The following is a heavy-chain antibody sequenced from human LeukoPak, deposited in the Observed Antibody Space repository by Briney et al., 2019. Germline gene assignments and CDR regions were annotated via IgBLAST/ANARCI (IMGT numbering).Heavy chain of an antibody. CDR2: IYYSGST. CDR3: ARDRYSYGFDY. J-gene: IGHJ4*02. CDR1: GGSISSSSYS. Sequence: SETLSLTCTVSGGSISSSSYSWGWIRQPPGKGLEWIGSIYYSGSTYYNPSLKSRVTISVDRSKNQFSLKLSSVTAADTAVYYCARDRYSYGFDYWGQGTLVTVSS. D-gene: IGHD5-18*01. V-gene: IGHV4-39*07.